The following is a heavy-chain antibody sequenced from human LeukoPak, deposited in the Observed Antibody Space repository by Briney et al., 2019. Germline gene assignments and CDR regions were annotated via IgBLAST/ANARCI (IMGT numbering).Heavy chain of an antibody. CDR3: AYGGRLGFDR. CDR2: IYYSGST. D-gene: IGHD3-10*01. CDR1: ARSTIRNN. J-gene: IGHJ5*02. V-gene: IGHV4-59*01. Sequence: SETLSLTLSVSARSTIRNNWGSIRQPPGKGLEWIGYIYYSGSTNYNPSLKSRVTISVDTSKNQFSLKLSSVTAADTAVYSCAYGGRLGFDRWGQGTLVTVSS.